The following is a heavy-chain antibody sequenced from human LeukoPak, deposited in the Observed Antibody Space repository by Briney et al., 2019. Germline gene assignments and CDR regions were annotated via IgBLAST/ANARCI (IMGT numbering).Heavy chain of an antibody. CDR1: GYSISSGYY. Sequence: KPSETLSLTCAVSGYSISSGYYWGWIWQPPGKGLEWIGSIYHSGSTYYNPSLKSRVTISVDTSKNQFSLKLSSVTAADTAVYYCARRRDFWSGYYPNWFDPWGQGTLVTVSS. V-gene: IGHV4-38-2*01. J-gene: IGHJ5*02. D-gene: IGHD3-3*01. CDR3: ARRRDFWSGYYPNWFDP. CDR2: IYHSGST.